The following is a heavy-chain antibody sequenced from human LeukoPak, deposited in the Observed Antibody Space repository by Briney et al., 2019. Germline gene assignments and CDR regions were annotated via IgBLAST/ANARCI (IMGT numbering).Heavy chain of an antibody. CDR1: GGSVSSGSYY. V-gene: IGHV4-61*02. J-gene: IGHJ4*02. Sequence: PSETLSLTCTVSGGSVSSGSYYWSWLRQPAGKGLEWIGRIYTSGSTNYNPSLKSRVTMSVDTSKNQFSLRLSSVTAADTAVYYCARGAYSFDYWGQGTLVTVSS. CDR2: IYTSGST. CDR3: ARGAYSFDY.